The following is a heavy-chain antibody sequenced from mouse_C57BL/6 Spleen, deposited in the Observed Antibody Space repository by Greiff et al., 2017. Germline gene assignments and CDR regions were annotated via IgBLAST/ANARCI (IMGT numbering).Heavy chain of an antibody. CDR3: ARHITTVVAPDY. J-gene: IGHJ2*01. Sequence: DVHLVESGGGLVKPGGSLKLSCAASGFTFSDYGMHWVRQAPEKGLEWVAYISSGSSTIYYADTVKGRFTLSRDNAKNTLFLQMTSLRSEDTAMYYCARHITTVVAPDYWGQGTTLTVSS. D-gene: IGHD1-1*01. V-gene: IGHV5-17*01. CDR2: ISSGSSTI. CDR1: GFTFSDYG.